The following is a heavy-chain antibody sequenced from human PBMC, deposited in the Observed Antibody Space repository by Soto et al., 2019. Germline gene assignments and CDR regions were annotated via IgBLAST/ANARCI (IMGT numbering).Heavy chain of an antibody. CDR2: ISAAGDP. J-gene: IGHJ6*02. CDR3: ARTHRDFYGMDV. V-gene: IGHV3-13*05. CDR1: GFTFRNYD. Sequence: EVQLVESGGGMVQPGGSLRLSCEASGFTFRNYDMHWVRHGTGKGLEWVSGISAAGDPDYADSVEGRFTISRENAQNSFFLQMNSLSVGDTAVYYCARTHRDFYGMDVWGQGTTVIVSS.